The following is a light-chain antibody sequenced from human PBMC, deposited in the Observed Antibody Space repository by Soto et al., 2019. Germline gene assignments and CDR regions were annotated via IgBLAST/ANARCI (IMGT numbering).Light chain of an antibody. V-gene: IGKV3-15*01. Sequence: EIVMTQSPASLSVSPGERATLSCRASQSVSSNLAWYQQKPGQTPRLLIYDASIRATGVPARFSGSGSETEFTLTISSLQSEDFAIYYCQQYDNWPPWTFGQGTKVDIK. J-gene: IGKJ1*01. CDR1: QSVSSN. CDR3: QQYDNWPPWT. CDR2: DAS.